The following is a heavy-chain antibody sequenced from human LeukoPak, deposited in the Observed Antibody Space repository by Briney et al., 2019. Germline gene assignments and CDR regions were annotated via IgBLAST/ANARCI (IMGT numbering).Heavy chain of an antibody. J-gene: IGHJ4*02. CDR2: IYHSGST. V-gene: IGHV4-38-2*01. CDR3: ARGYDSSGYYWN. CDR1: GYSISSGDY. Sequence: SETLSLTCVVSGYSISSGDYWGWIRQPPGKGLEWIGSIYHSGSTYNNPSLKSRVTISVDTSKNQFSLKLSSVTAADTAVYYCARGYDSSGYYWNWGQGTLVTVSS. D-gene: IGHD3-22*01.